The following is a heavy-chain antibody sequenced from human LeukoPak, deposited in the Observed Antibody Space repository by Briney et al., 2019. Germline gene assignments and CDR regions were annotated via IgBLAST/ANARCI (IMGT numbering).Heavy chain of an antibody. V-gene: IGHV3-30-3*01. D-gene: IGHD5-12*01. J-gene: IGHJ4*02. CDR2: ISYDGSNK. CDR3: ARGMSGYGFDY. CDR1: GFTFSSYA. Sequence: GGSLRLSCAASGFTFSSYAMHWVRQAPGKGLEWVAVISYDGSNKYYADSVKGRFTISRDNSKNTLYLQMNSLRAEDTAVYYCARGMSGYGFDYWGQGTLVTVSS.